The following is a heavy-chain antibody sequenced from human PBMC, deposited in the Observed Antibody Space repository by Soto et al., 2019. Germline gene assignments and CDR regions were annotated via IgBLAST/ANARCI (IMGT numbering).Heavy chain of an antibody. Sequence: GGSLRLSCAASGFTFSSYAMHWVRQAPGKGLEWVAVISYDGSNKYYADSVKGRFTISRDNSKNTLYLQMNSLRAEDTAVYYCARRVGAITYYFDDWGQGTLVTVSS. CDR2: ISYDGSNK. CDR3: ARRVGAITYYFDD. D-gene: IGHD1-26*01. CDR1: GFTFSSYA. V-gene: IGHV3-30-3*01. J-gene: IGHJ4*02.